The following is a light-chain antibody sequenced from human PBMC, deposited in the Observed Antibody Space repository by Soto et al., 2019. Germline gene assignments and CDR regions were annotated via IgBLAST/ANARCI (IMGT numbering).Light chain of an antibody. CDR1: SSNIGATYD. J-gene: IGLJ1*01. Sequence: QSMLTQPPSVSGAPGQRVTISCTGSSSNIGATYDVQWYQQLPGTAPKLLIYGNSNRPSGVPDRFSGSKSGTSASLAITGLQADDEADYYCQSYDSSLSAHYVFGTGTKVTV. CDR3: QSYDSSLSAHYV. V-gene: IGLV1-40*01. CDR2: GNS.